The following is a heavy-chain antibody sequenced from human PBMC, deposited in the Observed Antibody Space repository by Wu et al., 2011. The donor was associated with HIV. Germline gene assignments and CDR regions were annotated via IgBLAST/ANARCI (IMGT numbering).Heavy chain of an antibody. D-gene: IGHD5-12*01. CDR1: GGTFNNHA. CDR2: ISTYNGNT. Sequence: QVQLVQSGAEVKKPGSSVKVSCKASGGTFNNHAITWVRQAPGQGLEWMAWISTYNGNTNYAQNFQGRVTMTTDTSTSTAYMELRSLRSDDTAVYFCARDPPGYPYFFDYWGQGTLVTVSS. J-gene: IGHJ4*02. V-gene: IGHV1-18*01. CDR3: ARDPPGYPYFFDY.